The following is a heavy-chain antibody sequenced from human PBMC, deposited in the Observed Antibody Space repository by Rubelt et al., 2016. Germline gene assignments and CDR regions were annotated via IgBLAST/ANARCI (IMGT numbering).Heavy chain of an antibody. V-gene: IGHV3-30*15. CDR2: LSYDGGHE. Sequence: QVQLVESGGGVVQPGGSLRLSCAASGFTFSTYTMHWVALLSYDGGHEFYADSVKGRFTISRDNSKKMWFLQMGSRRPEETAVYYCARDPRSPGVWNWFDPWGQGTLVTVSS. CDR3: ARDPRSPGVWNWFDP. J-gene: IGHJ5*02. D-gene: IGHD5/OR15-5a*01. CDR1: GFTFSTYT.